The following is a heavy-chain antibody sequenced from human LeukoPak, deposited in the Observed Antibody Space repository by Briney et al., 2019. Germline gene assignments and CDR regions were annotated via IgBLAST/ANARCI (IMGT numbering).Heavy chain of an antibody. J-gene: IGHJ6*03. Sequence: ASVKVSCKASGYTFTSYDINWVRQATGQGLEWMGWMNPNSGNTGYAQKFQGRVTITRNTSISTAYMELSSLRSEDTAVYYCARGDHASYYYYMDVWGKGTTVTVSS. D-gene: IGHD1-14*01. V-gene: IGHV1-8*03. CDR2: MNPNSGNT. CDR3: ARGDHASYYYYMDV. CDR1: GYTFTSYD.